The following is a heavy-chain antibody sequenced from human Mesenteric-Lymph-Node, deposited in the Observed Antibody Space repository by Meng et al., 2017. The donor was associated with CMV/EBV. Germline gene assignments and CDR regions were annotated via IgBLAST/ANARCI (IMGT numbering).Heavy chain of an antibody. V-gene: IGHV3-30*02. D-gene: IGHD3-3*01. Sequence: GESLKISCAASGFTFSNYGLHWVRQAPGKGLEWVAFIRYDDKKYYADSVKGRFTISRDNSKNTLYLQMNSLRAEDTAVYYCAKVPLEWFFDYWGQGTLVTVSS. J-gene: IGHJ4*02. CDR3: AKVPLEWFFDY. CDR2: IRYDDKK. CDR1: GFTFSNYG.